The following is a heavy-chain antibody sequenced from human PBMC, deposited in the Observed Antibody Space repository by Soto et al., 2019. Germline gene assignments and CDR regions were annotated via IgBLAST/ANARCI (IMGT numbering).Heavy chain of an antibody. CDR2: IYSGGST. D-gene: IGHD2-15*01. V-gene: IGHV3-66*01. CDR3: ARGQDIVVVVAADLIAFDI. J-gene: IGHJ3*02. CDR1: GFTVSSNY. Sequence: GGSLRLSCAASGFTVSSNYMSWVRQAPGKGLEWVSVIYSGGSTYYADSVKARFTISRDNSKNTLYLQMNSLRAEDTAVYYCARGQDIVVVVAADLIAFDIWGQGTMVTVSS.